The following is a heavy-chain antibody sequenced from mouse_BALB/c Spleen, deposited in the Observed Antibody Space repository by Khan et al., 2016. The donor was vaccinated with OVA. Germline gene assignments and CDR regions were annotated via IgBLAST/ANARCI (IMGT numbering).Heavy chain of an antibody. Sequence: EVQLQESGPGLVKPSQSLSLTCTATGYSITSNYAWNWLRQFPGNKLEWMGYISYSGSTNYNPSLKSRISITRDTSKNQFFLQLNSVTTEDTATYYCARGNYYGYAMDYWGQGTSITVSS. J-gene: IGHJ4*01. CDR3: ARGNYYGYAMDY. CDR2: ISYSGST. V-gene: IGHV3-2*02. D-gene: IGHD1-1*01. CDR1: GYSITSNYA.